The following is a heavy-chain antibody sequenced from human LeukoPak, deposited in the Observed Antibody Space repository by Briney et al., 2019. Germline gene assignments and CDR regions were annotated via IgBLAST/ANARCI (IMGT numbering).Heavy chain of an antibody. D-gene: IGHD4-23*01. Sequence: PGGSLRLSCAASGFTFSSYSMNWVRQAPGKGLEWIGSIYYSGSTYYNPSLKSRVTISVDTSKNQFSLKLSSVTAADTAVYYCARDGDYGGNSFDYWGQGTLVTVSS. CDR2: IYYSGST. CDR1: GFTFSSYS. V-gene: IGHV4-39*07. CDR3: ARDGDYGGNSFDY. J-gene: IGHJ4*02.